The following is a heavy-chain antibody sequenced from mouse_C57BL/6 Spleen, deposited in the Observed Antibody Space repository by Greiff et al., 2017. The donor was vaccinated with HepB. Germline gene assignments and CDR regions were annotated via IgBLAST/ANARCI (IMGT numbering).Heavy chain of an antibody. CDR2: IDPSDSYT. CDR1: GYTFTSYW. Sequence: QVQLQQPGAELVMPGASVKLSCKASGYTFTSYWMHWVKQRPGEGLEWIGEIDPSDSYTNYNQKFKGKSTLTVDKSTSTAYMQLSSLTSEDSAGYYCARGNSETEALDYWGQGTTVTVSS. V-gene: IGHV1-69*01. J-gene: IGHJ4*01. CDR3: ARGNSETEALDY.